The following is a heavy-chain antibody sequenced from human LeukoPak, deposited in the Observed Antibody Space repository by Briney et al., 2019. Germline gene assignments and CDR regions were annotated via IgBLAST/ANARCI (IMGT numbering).Heavy chain of an antibody. Sequence: SETLSLTCTVSGDSIRSNSYFWGWIRQSPGKGLEWLGSISYSGGPYYSPFLKRRVNISQDTSKNQLSLTLKPVTAADRAVYYCARTQDCTGDRCPGYYYYIDVWGKGTTVTVSS. CDR2: ISYSGGP. V-gene: IGHV4-39*07. CDR3: ARTQDCTGDRCPGYYYYIDV. D-gene: IGHD2-8*02. CDR1: GDSIRSNSYF. J-gene: IGHJ6*03.